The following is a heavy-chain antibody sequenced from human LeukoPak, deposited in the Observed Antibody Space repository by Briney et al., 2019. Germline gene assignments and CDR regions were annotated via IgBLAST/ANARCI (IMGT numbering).Heavy chain of an antibody. CDR3: ARTYFPYYYDSSGYYPDY. D-gene: IGHD3-22*01. V-gene: IGHV1-24*01. CDR1: GNTLTDLS. Sequence: GASVKVSCKVSGNTLTDLSIHWVRQAPGKGLDWMGGFDPEDAEIIYAEKFQDRVTMTEDPSTDTAYLELRSLRSDDTAVYYCARTYFPYYYDSSGYYPDYWGQGTLVTVSS. J-gene: IGHJ4*02. CDR2: FDPEDAEI.